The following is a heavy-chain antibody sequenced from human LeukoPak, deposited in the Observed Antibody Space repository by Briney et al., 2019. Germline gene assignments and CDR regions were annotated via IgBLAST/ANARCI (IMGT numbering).Heavy chain of an antibody. CDR1: GLTFSSYA. D-gene: IGHD5-18*01. CDR2: ISGSGGGT. V-gene: IGHV3-23*01. CDR3: AKDITAMGDY. J-gene: IGHJ4*02. Sequence: GGSLRLSCAASGLTFSSYAMSWVRQAPGKGLEWVSAISGSGGGTYYADSVKGRFTISRDNSKNTLYLQMNSLRAEDTAVYYCAKDITAMGDYWGQGTLVTVSS.